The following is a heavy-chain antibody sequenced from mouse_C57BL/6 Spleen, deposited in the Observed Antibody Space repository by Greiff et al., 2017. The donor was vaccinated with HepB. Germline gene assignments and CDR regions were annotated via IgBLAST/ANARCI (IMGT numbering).Heavy chain of an antibody. J-gene: IGHJ2*01. CDR2: IYPGDGDT. V-gene: IGHV1-82*01. CDR3: AREGANWYYFDY. D-gene: IGHD4-1*01. CDR1: GYAFSSSW. Sequence: QVQLQQSGPELVKPGASVKISCKASGYAFSSSWMNWVKQRPGKGLEWIGRIYPGDGDTNYNGKVKGKATLTADKSSSTASMQLSSLTSEDSAVYFCAREGANWYYFDYWGQGTTLTVSS.